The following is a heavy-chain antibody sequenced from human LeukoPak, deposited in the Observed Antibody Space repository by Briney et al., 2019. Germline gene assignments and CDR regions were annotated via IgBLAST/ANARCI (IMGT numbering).Heavy chain of an antibody. CDR1: GGSISSGSYY. V-gene: IGHV4-61*02. CDR2: IYTSGST. J-gene: IGHJ3*02. CDR3: ARVGAVTMIVVVISDAFDI. Sequence: SETLSLTCTVSGGSISSGSYYWSWIRQPAGKGLEWIGRIYTSGSTNYNPSLKSRVTISVDTSKNQFSLKLSSVTAADTAVYYCARVGAVTMIVVVISDAFDIWGQGTMVTVSS. D-gene: IGHD3-22*01.